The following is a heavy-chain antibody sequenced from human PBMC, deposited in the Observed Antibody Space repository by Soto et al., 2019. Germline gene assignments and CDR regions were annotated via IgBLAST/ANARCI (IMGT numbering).Heavy chain of an antibody. Sequence: SVKVSFKASGGTFSSYAISWVRQAPGQGLEWMGGIIPIFGTANYAQKFQGRVTITADKSTSTAYMELSSLRSEDTAVYYCARGPTAMADYYYYYGMDVWGQGTTVTVSS. CDR1: GGTFSSYA. V-gene: IGHV1-69*06. CDR2: IIPIFGTA. J-gene: IGHJ6*02. CDR3: ARGPTAMADYYYYYGMDV. D-gene: IGHD5-18*01.